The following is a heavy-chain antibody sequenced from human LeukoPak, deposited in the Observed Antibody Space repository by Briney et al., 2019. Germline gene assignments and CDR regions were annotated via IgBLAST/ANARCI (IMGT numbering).Heavy chain of an antibody. CDR2: ISYDGSNK. J-gene: IGHJ3*02. V-gene: IGHV3-30-3*01. CDR1: GFTFSSYA. Sequence: PGGSPRLSCAASGFTFSSYAMHWVRQAPGKGLEWVAVISYDGSNKYYADSVKGRFTISRDNSKNTLYLQMNSLRAEDTAVYYCAKEHRDAFDIWGQGTMVTVSS. CDR3: AKEHRDAFDI.